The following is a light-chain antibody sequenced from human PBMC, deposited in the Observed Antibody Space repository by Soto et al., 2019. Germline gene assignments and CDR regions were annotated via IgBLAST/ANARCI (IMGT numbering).Light chain of an antibody. J-gene: IGKJ1*01. CDR3: QQYIEGT. V-gene: IGKV1-5*03. CDR1: QSISNW. Sequence: DIQMTQSPSTLSASVGDRVTITCRASQSISNWLAWYQQKPGKAPKLLIYKASSLETGVPSRFSGSGSGTEFTLTISSLQPDGFATYYCQQYIEGTFGQGTKVEIK. CDR2: KAS.